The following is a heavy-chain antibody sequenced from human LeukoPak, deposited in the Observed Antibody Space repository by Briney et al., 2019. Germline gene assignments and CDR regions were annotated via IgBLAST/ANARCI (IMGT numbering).Heavy chain of an antibody. J-gene: IGHJ6*03. CDR1: GGSFSGYY. V-gene: IGHV4-34*01. CDR3: ASFYCSGGSCYQYFSYYYMDV. CDR2: IHYSGST. Sequence: SETLSLTCAVYGGSFSGYYWSWIRQPPGKGLEWIGSIHYSGSTYYNPSLQSRVTISVDTSKNQFSLKLNSVTAADTAVYYCASFYCSGGSCYQYFSYYYMDVWGKGTTVTISS. D-gene: IGHD2-15*01.